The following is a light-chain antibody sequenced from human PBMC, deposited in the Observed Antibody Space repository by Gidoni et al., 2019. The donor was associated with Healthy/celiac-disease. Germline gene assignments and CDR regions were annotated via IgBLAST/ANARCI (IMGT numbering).Light chain of an antibody. V-gene: IGKV1-33*01. Sequence: DIQMTQSPSSLSASVGDRVTITCQASQDISTFLNWYQQTPGKAPKLLNYDASNLEAGVPSRFSGSGSGTHFTLTISSLQPEDIATYYCQQYDNVPTLTFGGGTKVVIK. CDR3: QQYDNVPTLT. J-gene: IGKJ4*01. CDR2: DAS. CDR1: QDISTF.